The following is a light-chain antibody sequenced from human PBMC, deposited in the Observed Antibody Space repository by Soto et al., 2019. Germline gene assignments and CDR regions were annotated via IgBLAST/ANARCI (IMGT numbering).Light chain of an antibody. J-gene: IGKJ1*01. Sequence: IVLTQSPATLSVSPGETATLSCRASENINTYLAWYQQKPGQAPRLLIYGASSRATGIPDRLSGHGSGTDFILTIRRPEAEYFAVYYRQQYENSPWTFGQVTKVDIK. CDR1: ENINTY. CDR2: GAS. CDR3: QQYENSPWT. V-gene: IGKV3-20*01.